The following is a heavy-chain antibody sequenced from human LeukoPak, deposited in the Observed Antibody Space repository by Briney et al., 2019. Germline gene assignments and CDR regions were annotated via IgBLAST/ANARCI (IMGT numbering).Heavy chain of an antibody. V-gene: IGHV4-39*07. CDR1: GDSISSSSYY. D-gene: IGHD5-18*01. CDR2: IPYSGST. CDR3: ASVDTAMVTFDY. J-gene: IGHJ4*02. Sequence: SETLSLTCTVSGDSISSSSYYWGWIRQPPGKGLEWIGSIPYSGSTYYNPSLKSRLTISVDTSKNQFSLKLSSVTAADTAVYYCASVDTAMVTFDYWGQGTLVTVSS.